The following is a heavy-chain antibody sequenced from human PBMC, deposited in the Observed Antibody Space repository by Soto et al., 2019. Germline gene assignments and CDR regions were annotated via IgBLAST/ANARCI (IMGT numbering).Heavy chain of an antibody. CDR1: GFTFSSYG. Sequence: QVQLVESGGGVVQPGRSLRLSCAASGFTFSSYGMHWVRQAPGKGLEWVAVISYDGSNKYYADSVKGRFTISRDNSKNTLYLQMNSLRAEDTAVYYCAKLLLSTVTGDYWGLGTLVTVSS. CDR2: ISYDGSNK. CDR3: AKLLLSTVTGDY. J-gene: IGHJ4*02. V-gene: IGHV3-30*18. D-gene: IGHD4-17*01.